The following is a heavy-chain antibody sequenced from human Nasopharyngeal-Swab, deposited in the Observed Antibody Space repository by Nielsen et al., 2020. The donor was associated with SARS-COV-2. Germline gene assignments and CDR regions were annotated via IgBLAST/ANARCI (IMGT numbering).Heavy chain of an antibody. CDR3: ARPRADYYDSSGY. J-gene: IGHJ4*02. Sequence: SETLSLTCTVSGGSISRSSYYWGWVRPPPGKGLVWVGSIFYSGSTYYNPSLKSRVTISVDTSKNQFSLKLSSVTAADTAVYYCARPRADYYDSSGYWGQGTLVTVSS. D-gene: IGHD3-22*01. CDR2: IFYSGST. V-gene: IGHV4-39*01. CDR1: GGSISRSSYY.